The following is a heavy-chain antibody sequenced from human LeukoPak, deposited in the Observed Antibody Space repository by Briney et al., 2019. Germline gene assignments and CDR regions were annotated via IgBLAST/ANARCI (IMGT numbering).Heavy chain of an antibody. V-gene: IGHV3-30-3*01. CDR1: GFTFSSCA. CDR2: ISYDGSNK. J-gene: IGHJ3*02. Sequence: PGRSLRLSCAASGFTFSSCAMRWVRQAPGKGLEWVAVISYDGSNKYYADSVKGRFTISRDNSKNTLYLQMNSLRAEDTAVYYCARSENDAFDIWGQGTMVTVSS. CDR3: ARSENDAFDI.